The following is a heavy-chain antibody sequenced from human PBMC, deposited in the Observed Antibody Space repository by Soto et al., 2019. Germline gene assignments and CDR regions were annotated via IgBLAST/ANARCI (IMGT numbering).Heavy chain of an antibody. V-gene: IGHV4-61*01. CDR1: GVSVSTNTQY. CDR2: IYYSGST. J-gene: IGHJ5*02. D-gene: IGHD3-3*01. Sequence: PSETLSLTCTVSGVSVSTNTQYWGWIRQSPGKGLEWIGYIYYSGSTNYNPSLKSRVTISVDTSKNQFSLKLSSVTAADTAVYYCARDLVDFWSGYYRWFDPWGQGTLVTVSS. CDR3: ARDLVDFWSGYYRWFDP.